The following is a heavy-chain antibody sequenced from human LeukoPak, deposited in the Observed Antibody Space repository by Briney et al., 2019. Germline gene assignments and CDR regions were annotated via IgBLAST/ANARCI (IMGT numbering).Heavy chain of an antibody. CDR2: IYYSGST. CDR3: ARESIAAAGYYYYYYMDV. Sequence: SETLSLTCTVSGGSISSSSYYWGWIRQPPGKGLEWIGSIYYSGSTYYNPSLKSRVTISVDTSKNQFSLKLSSVTAADTAVYYCARESIAAAGYYYYYYMDVWGKGTTVTISS. D-gene: IGHD6-13*01. CDR1: GGSISSSSYY. J-gene: IGHJ6*03. V-gene: IGHV4-39*07.